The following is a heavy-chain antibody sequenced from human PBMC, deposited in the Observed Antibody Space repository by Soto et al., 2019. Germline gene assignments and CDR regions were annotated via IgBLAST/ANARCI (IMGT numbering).Heavy chain of an antibody. CDR1: GFTFSSYG. CDR2: ISYDGSNK. J-gene: IGHJ4*02. Sequence: ALRLSCAASGFTFSSYGMHWVRQAPGKGLEWVAVISYDGSNKYYADSVKGRFTISRDNSKNTLYLQMNSLRAEDTAVYYCAKKYHHLFLEWPERDDYWGQGTLVTVSS. D-gene: IGHD3-3*01. CDR3: AKKYHHLFLEWPERDDY. V-gene: IGHV3-30*18.